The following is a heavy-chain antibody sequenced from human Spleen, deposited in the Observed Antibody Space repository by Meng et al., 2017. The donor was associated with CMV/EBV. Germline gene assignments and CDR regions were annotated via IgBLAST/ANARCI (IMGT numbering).Heavy chain of an antibody. CDR3: AKDLQTYYDFRGHAFDI. CDR1: GFMFSTYG. D-gene: IGHD3-3*01. CDR2: IWYDENEK. J-gene: IGHJ3*02. Sequence: GESLKISCAASGFMFSTYGMQWVRLTPGKGLEWVANIWYDENEKNYADSVKGRFTISRDNFKDVLYLDMSSLKPEDTAVYFCAKDLQTYYDFRGHAFDIWGQGTMVTVSS. V-gene: IGHV3-33*06.